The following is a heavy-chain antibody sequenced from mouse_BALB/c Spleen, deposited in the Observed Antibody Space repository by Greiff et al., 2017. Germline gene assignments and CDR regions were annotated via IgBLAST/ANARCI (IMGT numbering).Heavy chain of an antibody. V-gene: IGHV1-9*01. D-gene: IGHD2-14*01. CDR3: EREEVRRRGYAMDY. CDR2: ILPGSGST. CDR1: GYNFSSYW. J-gene: IGHJ4*01. Sequence: QVQLQQSGAELVKPGASVKISCKATGYNFSSYWIEWVKQRPGHGLEWIGEILPGSGSTNYNEKFKGKATFTADTSSNTAYMQLSSLTSEDSAVYYGEREEVRRRGYAMDYWGQGTSVTVSS.